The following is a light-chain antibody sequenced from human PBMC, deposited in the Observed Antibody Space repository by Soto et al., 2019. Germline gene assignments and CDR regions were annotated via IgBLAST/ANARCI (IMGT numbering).Light chain of an antibody. CDR1: QNVSRN. V-gene: IGKV3-15*01. J-gene: IGKJ4*01. CDR3: QQYNNRPLT. CDR2: GAS. Sequence: EIVMTRSPAPLSVYTGERATLSCRASQNVSRNLAWYQQKPGQAPRLLIYGASTRATGIPARFSGSGSGTEFTHTINSLQSEDFAVYYFQQYNNRPLTFGGGTKVDIK.